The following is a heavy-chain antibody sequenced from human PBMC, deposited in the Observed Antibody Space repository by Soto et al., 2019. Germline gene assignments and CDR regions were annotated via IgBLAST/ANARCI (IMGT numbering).Heavy chain of an antibody. CDR3: AIDMCSSTSCYGYYYYGMDV. CDR2: INPSGGST. Sequence: ASVKVSCKASGYTFTSYYMHWVRQAPGQGLEWLGIINPSGGSTSYAQKFQGRVTMTRDTSTSTVYMELSSLRAEDTAVYYCAIDMCSSTSCYGYYYYGMDVWGQGTTVTVSS. D-gene: IGHD2-2*01. J-gene: IGHJ6*02. V-gene: IGHV1-46*01. CDR1: GYTFTSYY.